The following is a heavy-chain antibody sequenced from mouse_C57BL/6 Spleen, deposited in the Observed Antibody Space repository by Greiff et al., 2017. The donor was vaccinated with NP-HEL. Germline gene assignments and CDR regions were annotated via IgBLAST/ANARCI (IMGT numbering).Heavy chain of an antibody. CDR3: ARANLQNPDYYAMDY. Sequence: DVMLVESGGGLVKPGGSLKLSCAASGFTFSSYAMSWVRQTPEKRLEWVATISDGGSYTYYPDNVKGRFTISRDNAKNNLYLQMSHRKSEDTAMYYCARANLQNPDYYAMDYWGQGTSVTVSS. CDR2: ISDGGSYT. J-gene: IGHJ4*01. V-gene: IGHV5-4*03. CDR1: GFTFSSYA.